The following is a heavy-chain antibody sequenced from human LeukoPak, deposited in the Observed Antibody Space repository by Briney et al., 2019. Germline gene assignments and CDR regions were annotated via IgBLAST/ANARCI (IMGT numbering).Heavy chain of an antibody. D-gene: IGHD6-25*01. Sequence: TLSLTCRVSGGSMNSGNYCWGWIRQHPGSGLEWFGYIYSGGTTYYNPSIKSRVTISVDTSKNQFSLILSSGTAADTAVYYCASSAATYYSYFYYYMGVWGNGTTVTVSS. CDR2: IYSGGTT. CDR3: ASSAATYYSYFYYYMGV. CDR1: GGSMNSGNYC. V-gene: IGHV4-31*03. J-gene: IGHJ6*03.